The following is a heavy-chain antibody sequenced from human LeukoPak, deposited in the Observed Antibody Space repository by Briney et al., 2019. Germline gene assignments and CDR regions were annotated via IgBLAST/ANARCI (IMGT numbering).Heavy chain of an antibody. J-gene: IGHJ4*02. Sequence: ASVRVSCKASGYTFTGRHMHWVRQAPGQGLDWMGWINPDSGGTRSAQQFQGRFTMTRDTSITTVYMELSGLASDDTAVYYCARHNSTYLDSWGQGTLVTVSS. CDR2: INPDSGGT. CDR1: GYTFTGRH. D-gene: IGHD2/OR15-2a*01. V-gene: IGHV1-2*02. CDR3: ARHNSTYLDS.